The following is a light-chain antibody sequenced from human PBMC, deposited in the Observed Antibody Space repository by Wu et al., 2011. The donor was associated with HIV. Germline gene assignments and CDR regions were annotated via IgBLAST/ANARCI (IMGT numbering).Light chain of an antibody. CDR3: QQYGSSPPVT. V-gene: IGKV3-20*01. J-gene: IGKJ1*01. CDR2: GAA. Sequence: EIVLTQSPGTLSLSPGERATLSCRASHSVSSSYLAWYQHKPGQAPRLLIYGAASRATGIPDRFRGSGSGTDFTLTIRRLEPEDFAVYYCQQYGSSPPVTFGQGTKVEIK. CDR1: HSVSSSY.